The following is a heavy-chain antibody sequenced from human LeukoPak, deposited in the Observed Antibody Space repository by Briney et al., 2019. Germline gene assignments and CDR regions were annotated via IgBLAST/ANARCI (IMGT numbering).Heavy chain of an antibody. Sequence: GGSLRLSCVASGFILENHAMSWIRQAPGKGLEWVSGTSSNGEVKYYADSVKGRFTESRDNSKDTLYLQMDSLGVEDTAMYYCARDFNWNEPYYFDYWGPGTLVTVSS. CDR1: GFILENHA. J-gene: IGHJ4*02. CDR3: ARDFNWNEPYYFDY. CDR2: TSSNGEVK. D-gene: IGHD1-1*01. V-gene: IGHV3-23*01.